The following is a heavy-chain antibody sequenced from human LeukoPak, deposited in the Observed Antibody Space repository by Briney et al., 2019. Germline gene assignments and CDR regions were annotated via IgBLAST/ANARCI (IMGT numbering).Heavy chain of an antibody. Sequence: GGSLRLSCAASGFTFSSSAMNWVRQAPGKGLEWVTFISYDGTNKYYADSVKGRFTISRDNSKNTLYLQMNSLRAEDTAVYYCAKDPRRYSRTGGYFDYWGQGTLVTVSS. CDR3: AKDPRRYSRTGGYFDY. CDR1: GFTFSSSA. CDR2: ISYDGTNK. V-gene: IGHV3-30*18. D-gene: IGHD6-13*01. J-gene: IGHJ4*02.